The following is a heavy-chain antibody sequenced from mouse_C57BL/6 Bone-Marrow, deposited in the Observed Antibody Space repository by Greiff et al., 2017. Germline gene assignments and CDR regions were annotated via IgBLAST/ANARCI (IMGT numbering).Heavy chain of an antibody. V-gene: IGHV1-54*01. J-gene: IGHJ3*01. CDR3: TRCECDGGFAY. CDR2: INPGSGGT. Sequence: VQLKESGAELVRPGTSVKVSCKASGYAFTNYLIEWVKQRPGQGLEWIGVINPGSGGTNYNEKFKGKATLTADKSSSTAYMQLQSLTSAGSAVYFCTRCECDGGFAYGGQGTLVTVSA. CDR1: GYAFTNYL.